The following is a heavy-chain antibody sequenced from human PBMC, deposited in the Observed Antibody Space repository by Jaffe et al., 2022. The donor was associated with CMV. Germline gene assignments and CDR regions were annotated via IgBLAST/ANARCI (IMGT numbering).Heavy chain of an antibody. D-gene: IGHD2-15*01. CDR2: ISSSSSYI. CDR3: ARGRVVVVAATRSIEYPFDY. V-gene: IGHV3-21*01. J-gene: IGHJ4*02. Sequence: EVQLVESGGGLVKPGGSLRLSCAASGFTFSSYSMNWVRQAPGKGLEWVSSISSSSSYIYYADSVKGRFTISRDNAKNSLYLQMNSLRAEDTAVYYCARGRVVVVAATRSIEYPFDYWGQGTLVTVSS. CDR1: GFTFSSYS.